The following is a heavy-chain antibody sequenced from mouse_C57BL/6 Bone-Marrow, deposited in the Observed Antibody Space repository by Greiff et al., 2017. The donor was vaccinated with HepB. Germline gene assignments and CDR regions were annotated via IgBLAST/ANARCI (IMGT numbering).Heavy chain of an antibody. D-gene: IGHD1-1*01. CDR2: IYPSDSET. CDR3: ARRGTTVVAYWYFDV. Sequence: VQLQQPGAELVRPGSSVKLSCKASGYTFTSYWMDWVKQRPGQGLEWIGNIYPSDSETHYNQKFKDKATLTVDKSSSTAYMQLSSLTSEDSAVYYCARRGTTVVAYWYFDVWGTGTTVTVSS. J-gene: IGHJ1*03. CDR1: GYTFTSYW. V-gene: IGHV1-61*01.